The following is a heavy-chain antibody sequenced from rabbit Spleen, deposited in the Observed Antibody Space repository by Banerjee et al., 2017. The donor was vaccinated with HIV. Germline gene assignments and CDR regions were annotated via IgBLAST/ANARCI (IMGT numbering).Heavy chain of an antibody. CDR1: GFSFSNSYD. CDR2: IDAGSSGDT. CDR3: ARTYDDDGAHFDL. Sequence: QEQLVESGGGLVKPGASLTLTCTASGFSFSNSYDMCWVRQAPGKGLEWIACIDAGSSGDTYYASWAKGRFTISKTSSTTVTLQMTSLTAADTATYFCARTYDDDGAHFDLWGPGTLVTVS. D-gene: IGHD2-1*01. V-gene: IGHV1S45*01. J-gene: IGHJ4*01.